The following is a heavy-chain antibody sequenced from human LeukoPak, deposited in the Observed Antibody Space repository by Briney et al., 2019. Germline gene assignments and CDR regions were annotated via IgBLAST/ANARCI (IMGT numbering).Heavy chain of an antibody. Sequence: PSETLSLTCAVYGGSFSSYYWSWIRQPPGKGLEWIGYTYYGGSTDYSPSLKSRLTISVDTSKNQFSLKLSSATAADTAVYYCAIGTYTDPFFDYWGQGTLVTVSS. CDR2: TYYGGST. D-gene: IGHD2-2*02. CDR1: GGSFSSYY. V-gene: IGHV4-59*01. CDR3: AIGTYTDPFFDY. J-gene: IGHJ4*02.